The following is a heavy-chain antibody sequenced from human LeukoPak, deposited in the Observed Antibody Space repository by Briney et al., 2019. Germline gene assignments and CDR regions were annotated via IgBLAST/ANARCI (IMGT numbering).Heavy chain of an antibody. CDR2: ISSSGSTI. CDR3: ARAPSPQQWLKPYYYYYMDV. CDR1: GFTFSSYE. Sequence: GGSLRLSCAASGFTFSSYEMNWVRQAPGKGLEWVSYISSSGSTIYYADSVKGRFTISRDNAKNSLYLQMNSLRAEDTALYYCARAPSPQQWLKPYYYYYMDVWGKGTTVTVSS. D-gene: IGHD6-19*01. J-gene: IGHJ6*03. V-gene: IGHV3-48*03.